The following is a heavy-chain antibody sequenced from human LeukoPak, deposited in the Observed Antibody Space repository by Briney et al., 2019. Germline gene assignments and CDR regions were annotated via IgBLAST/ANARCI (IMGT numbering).Heavy chain of an antibody. CDR1: GFTFSSYW. D-gene: IGHD4-17*01. Sequence: PGGSLRLSCAASGFTFSSYWMSWVRQAPGKGLEWVANVKQDGSEKYYVDSVKGRFTISRDNAKNSLYLQMNSLRAEDTAVYYSARDRALLTRVTKGSYSDYWGQGTLVTVSS. CDR2: VKQDGSEK. J-gene: IGHJ4*02. V-gene: IGHV3-7*01. CDR3: ARDRALLTRVTKGSYSDY.